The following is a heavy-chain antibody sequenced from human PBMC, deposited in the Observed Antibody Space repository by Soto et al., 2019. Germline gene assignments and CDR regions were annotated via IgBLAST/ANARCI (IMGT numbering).Heavy chain of an antibody. CDR1: GYKFISSY. V-gene: IGHV1-8*01. D-gene: IGHD6-13*01. CDR2: MNPNSGNT. CDR3: GRGYSSSWYSLGD. J-gene: IGHJ4*02. Sequence: QVQLVQSGAEVKKPGASVKVSCKTSGYKFISSYINWVRQAPGQGLEWMGWMNPNSGNTGYAQKLQGRVTMTRDTSISAAYMELSSLRADDTAVYYCGRGYSSSWYSLGDWGQGTLVTVSS.